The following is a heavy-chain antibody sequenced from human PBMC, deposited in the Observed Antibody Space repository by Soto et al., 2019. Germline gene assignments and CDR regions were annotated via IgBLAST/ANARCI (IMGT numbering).Heavy chain of an antibody. J-gene: IGHJ4*02. CDR3: ARDYSSSWYGLNY. D-gene: IGHD6-13*01. V-gene: IGHV3-33*01. Sequence: QVQLVESGGGVVQPGRSQRLSCAVSGFTFSSYGMHWVRQAPGKGLEWVAVIWYDGSNKYYADSVKGRFTISRDNSKNTLYLQMNSLRVEDTAVYYCARDYSSSWYGLNYWGQGTLLTVSS. CDR2: IWYDGSNK. CDR1: GFTFSSYG.